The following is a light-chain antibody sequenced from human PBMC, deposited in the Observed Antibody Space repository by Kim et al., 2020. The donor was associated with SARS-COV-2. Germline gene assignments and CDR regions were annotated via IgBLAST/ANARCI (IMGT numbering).Light chain of an antibody. CDR2: QDT. V-gene: IGLV3-1*01. CDR3: QAWDSSTAV. Sequence: SYELTQPPSVSVSPGQTASITSSGDKLGDKYACWYQQKPGQSPLLVIYQDTKRPSGIPERFSGSNSGNTATLTISGTQAMDEADYYCQAWDSSTAVFGGGTQLTV. J-gene: IGLJ3*02. CDR1: KLGDKY.